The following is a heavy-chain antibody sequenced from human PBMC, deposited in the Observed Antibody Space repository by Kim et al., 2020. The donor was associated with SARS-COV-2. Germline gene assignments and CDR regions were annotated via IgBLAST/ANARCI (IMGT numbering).Heavy chain of an antibody. D-gene: IGHD6-19*01. J-gene: IGHJ5*02. Sequence: GGSLRLSCAASGFTFSDYYMSWIRQAPGKGLEWVSYISSSGSTIYYADSVKGRFTISRDNAKNSLYLQMNSLRAEDTAVYYCARLRHPSVAGKVSRRNWFDPWGQGTLVTVSS. CDR2: ISSSGSTI. CDR3: ARLRHPSVAGKVSRRNWFDP. CDR1: GFTFSDYY. V-gene: IGHV3-11*01.